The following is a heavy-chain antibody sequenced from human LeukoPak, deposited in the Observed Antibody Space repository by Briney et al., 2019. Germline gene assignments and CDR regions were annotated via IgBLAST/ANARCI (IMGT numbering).Heavy chain of an antibody. V-gene: IGHV4-34*01. J-gene: IGHJ4*02. D-gene: IGHD3-22*01. CDR3: ARGDMIVVAFDY. CDR2: INHSGST. CDR1: GGSFSGYY. Sequence: SETLSLTCAVYGGSFSGYYWSWIRQPPGKGLEWIGEINHSGSTNYNPSLKSRVTISVDTSKNQFSLKLSSVTAADTAVYYCARGDMIVVAFDYWGQGTLVTVSS.